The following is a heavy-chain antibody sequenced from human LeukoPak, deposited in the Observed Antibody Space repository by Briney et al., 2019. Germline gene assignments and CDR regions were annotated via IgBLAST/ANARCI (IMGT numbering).Heavy chain of an antibody. D-gene: IGHD4-17*01. CDR3: AGCSSVTTYYCHYYMDV. CDR2: IKQDGSEV. V-gene: IGHV3-7*01. CDR1: GFTFSNSW. Sequence: GGSLRLSCAASGFTFSNSWMSWVRQAPGKGLEWVANIKQDGSEVYYVDSVKGRFTISRDNAESSMYLQMSSLRAEDTAVYYCAGCSSVTTYYCHYYMDVWGKGTTVTVSS. J-gene: IGHJ6*03.